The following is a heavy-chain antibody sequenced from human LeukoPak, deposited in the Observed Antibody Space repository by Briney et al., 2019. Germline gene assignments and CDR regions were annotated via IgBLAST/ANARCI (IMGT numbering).Heavy chain of an antibody. CDR2: VTGSGITT. J-gene: IGHJ4*02. V-gene: IGHV3-23*01. D-gene: IGHD1-7*01. Sequence: GGSLRLSCAGSGFTSSTCAMAWVRQAPGKGLEWVSGVTGSGITTYYAASMKGRFTISRDNSRNTLYLQMSSLRVEDTAVYYCATAQNWNYCHWGQGTLVTVSS. CDR3: ATAQNWNYCH. CDR1: GFTSSTCA.